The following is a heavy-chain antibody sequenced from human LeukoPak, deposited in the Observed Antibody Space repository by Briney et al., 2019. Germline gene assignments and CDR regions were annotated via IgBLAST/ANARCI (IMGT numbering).Heavy chain of an antibody. CDR1: GGSISSYY. CDR3: ARVRGSYYDILTGSADWYFDL. J-gene: IGHJ2*01. Sequence: PSETLSLTCTVSGGSISSYYWSWIRQPPGKGLEWIGYIYYSGSTNYNPSLKSRVTISVDTSKNQFSLKLSPVTAADTAVYYCARVRGSYYDILTGSADWYFDLWGRGTLSLSPQ. V-gene: IGHV4-59*01. D-gene: IGHD3-9*01. CDR2: IYYSGST.